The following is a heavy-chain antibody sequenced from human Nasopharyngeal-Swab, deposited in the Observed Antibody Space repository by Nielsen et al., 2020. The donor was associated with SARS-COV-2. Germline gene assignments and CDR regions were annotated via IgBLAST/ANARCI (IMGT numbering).Heavy chain of an antibody. J-gene: IGHJ4*02. D-gene: IGHD3-10*01. CDR3: ARDFYGSGTYYFDY. CDR1: GYKFTSHY. V-gene: IGHV1-46*01. Sequence: ASVKVSCKASGYKFTSHYIHWVRQAPGQGLEWMGVINPSIYSTTYAQKFQGRVSMTRDTSTSTVYMEVSSLTSEDTAMYFCARDFYGSGTYYFDYWGQGTLVTVSS. CDR2: INPSIYST.